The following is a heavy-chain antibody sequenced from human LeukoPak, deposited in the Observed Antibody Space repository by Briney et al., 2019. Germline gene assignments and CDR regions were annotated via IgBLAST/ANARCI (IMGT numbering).Heavy chain of an antibody. V-gene: IGHV1-18*01. CDR2: ISAYNGNT. CDR3: ARVSFTIFGVVTTQNDY. J-gene: IGHJ4*02. CDR1: GYTFTSYD. D-gene: IGHD3-3*01. Sequence: ASVKVSCKASGYTFTSYDINWVRQAPGQGLEWMGWISAYNGNTNYAQKLQGRVTMTTDTSTSTAYMELRSLRSDDTAVYYCARVSFTIFGVVTTQNDYWGQGTLVTVSS.